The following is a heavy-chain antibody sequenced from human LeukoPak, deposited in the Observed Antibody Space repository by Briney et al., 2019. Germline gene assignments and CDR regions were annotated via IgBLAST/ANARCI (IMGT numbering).Heavy chain of an antibody. Sequence: ASVKVSCKASGGTFSSYAISWVRQAPGQGLEWMGWINPNSGGTNYAQKFQGRVTMTRDTSISTAYMELSRLRSDDTAVYYCATYDTAMVSRSLVYAYWGQGTLVTVSS. V-gene: IGHV1-2*02. D-gene: IGHD5-18*01. CDR1: GGTFSSYA. J-gene: IGHJ4*02. CDR3: ATYDTAMVSRSLVYAY. CDR2: INPNSGGT.